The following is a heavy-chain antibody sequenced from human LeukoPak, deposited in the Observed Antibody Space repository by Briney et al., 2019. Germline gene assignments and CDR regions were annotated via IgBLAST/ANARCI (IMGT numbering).Heavy chain of an antibody. Sequence: PGKSLGLSCAASGFNFSTFGLHWVRQAPGKGLEWVADIWYDGTKKYYADSVKGRFTISRDISMNTLYLQMNSLRAEDTAVYYCARAFGSCIDYWGQGTLVTVSS. CDR1: GFNFSTFG. D-gene: IGHD1-26*01. CDR3: ARAFGSCIDY. V-gene: IGHV3-33*01. CDR2: IWYDGTKK. J-gene: IGHJ4*02.